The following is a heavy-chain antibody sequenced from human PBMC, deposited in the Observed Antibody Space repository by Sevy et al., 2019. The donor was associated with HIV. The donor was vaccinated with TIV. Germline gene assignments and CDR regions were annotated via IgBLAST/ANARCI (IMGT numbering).Heavy chain of an antibody. Sequence: GESLKISCKGSGYSFTSYWIGWVRQMPGKGLEWMGIIYPGDSHTSYSPSFQGQVTISADKSISTAYLQWSSLKASDTAMYFCARGTTVTRIDYWGQGTLVTVSS. J-gene: IGHJ4*02. V-gene: IGHV5-51*01. CDR1: GYSFTSYW. CDR2: IYPGDSHT. D-gene: IGHD4-17*01. CDR3: ARGTTVTRIDY.